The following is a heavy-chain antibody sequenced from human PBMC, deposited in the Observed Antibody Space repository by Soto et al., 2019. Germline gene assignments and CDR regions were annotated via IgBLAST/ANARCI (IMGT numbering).Heavy chain of an antibody. D-gene: IGHD2-8*01. CDR3: AKGSVLRVVEAPLAILGGVDV. CDR2: MSYDGSHE. CDR1: GFTFSSYG. J-gene: IGHJ6*02. V-gene: IGHV3-33*06. Sequence: GGSLRLSCVASGFTFSSYGMHWVRQAPGKGLEWVAVMSYDGSHEYYADSVKGRFTISRDNSKTILYLQMNSLRLEDTAAYYCAKGSVLRVVEAPLAILGGVDVWGQGAMVTVSS.